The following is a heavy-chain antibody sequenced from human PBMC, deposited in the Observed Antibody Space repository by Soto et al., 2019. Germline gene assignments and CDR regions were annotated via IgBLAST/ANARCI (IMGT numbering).Heavy chain of an antibody. J-gene: IGHJ4*02. Sequence: QMQLVQSGPEVKKPGTSVKVSCKASGFTFTSSAVQWVRQARGQRLEWIGWIVVGSGNTNYAQKFQERVTITRDMSTSTAYMELSSLRSEDTAXXXXAAEEFGYYGSGSYFYWGQGTLVTVSS. CDR2: IVVGSGNT. D-gene: IGHD3-10*01. CDR3: AAEEFGYYGSGSYFY. CDR1: GFTFTSSA. V-gene: IGHV1-58*01.